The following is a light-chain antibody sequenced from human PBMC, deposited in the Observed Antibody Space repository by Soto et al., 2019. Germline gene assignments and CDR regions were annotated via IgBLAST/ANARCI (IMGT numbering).Light chain of an antibody. V-gene: IGLV2-18*01. CDR3: SLYISGSTYV. Sequence: QSPLTQPASLSASPGQSITISCTGSSCDVGGYDYVSWYQQPPGTAPKLIMYEVNTRPSGVPDRFSGSKSGSTASLTISALQAEDEADYYCSLYISGSTYVFGTGNKISVL. CDR1: SCDVGGYDY. J-gene: IGLJ1*01. CDR2: EVN.